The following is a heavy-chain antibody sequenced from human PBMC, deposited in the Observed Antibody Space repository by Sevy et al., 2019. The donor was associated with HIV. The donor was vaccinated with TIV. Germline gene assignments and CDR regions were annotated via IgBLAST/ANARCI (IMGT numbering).Heavy chain of an antibody. CDR1: GFTFSNFW. J-gene: IGHJ6*02. CDR3: ARDHVKDGDLGDYYYFAMDV. Sequence: GGSLRLSCVASGFTFSNFWMSWVRQAPGKGLEWVANIKRDGSEKYYVASVKGRFTISRDNAKTSLYLQMNSLRAEDTAVYYCARDHVKDGDLGDYYYFAMDVWGQGTTVTVSS. V-gene: IGHV3-7*03. D-gene: IGHD4-17*01. CDR2: IKRDGSEK.